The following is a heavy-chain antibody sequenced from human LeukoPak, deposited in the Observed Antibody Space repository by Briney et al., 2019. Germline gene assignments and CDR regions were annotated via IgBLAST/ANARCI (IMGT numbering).Heavy chain of an antibody. J-gene: IGHJ5*02. D-gene: IGHD3-3*01. V-gene: IGHV4-4*02. CDR2: IYHSGST. CDR1: GGSISSSNW. Sequence: PSGTLSLTCAVSGGSISSSNWWSWVRQPPGKGLEWIGEIYHSGSTNYNPSLKSRVTISVDKSKNQFSLKLSSVTAADTAVYYCARGRTIFGVVIHGGYNWFDPWGQGTLVTVSS. CDR3: ARGRTIFGVVIHGGYNWFDP.